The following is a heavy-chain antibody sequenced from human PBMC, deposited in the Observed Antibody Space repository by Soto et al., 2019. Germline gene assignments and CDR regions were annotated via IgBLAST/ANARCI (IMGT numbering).Heavy chain of an antibody. D-gene: IGHD3-22*01. V-gene: IGHV3-30*18. Sequence: QVQLVESGGGVVQPGKSLRLSCAASGFTFSTYGIHWVRQAPGKGLEWVALISYDGGSKYYGDSVKGRFIISRDNSHNTLSLQMNSLRADDTAVYFCAKEQLAMTVVVADYFDSWGQGTLVTVSS. CDR3: AKEQLAMTVVVADYFDS. J-gene: IGHJ4*02. CDR1: GFTFSTYG. CDR2: ISYDGGSK.